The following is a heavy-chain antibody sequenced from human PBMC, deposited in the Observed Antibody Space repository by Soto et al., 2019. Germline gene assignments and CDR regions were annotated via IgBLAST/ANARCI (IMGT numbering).Heavy chain of an antibody. CDR3: AKNGAGGGVFGVVISSYYYMDV. CDR2: ISGSGGST. J-gene: IGHJ6*03. V-gene: IGHV3-23*01. D-gene: IGHD3-3*01. Sequence: GGSLRLSCAASGFTFSSYAMSWVRQAPGKGLEWVSAISGSGGSTYYADSVKGRFTISRDNSKNTLYLQMNSLRAEDTAVYYCAKNGAGGGVFGVVISSYYYMDVWGKGTTVTVSS. CDR1: GFTFSSYA.